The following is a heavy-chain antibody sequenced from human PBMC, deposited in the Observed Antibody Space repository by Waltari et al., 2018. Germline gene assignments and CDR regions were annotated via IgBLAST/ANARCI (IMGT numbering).Heavy chain of an antibody. V-gene: IGHV1-2*06. CDR1: GYTFTGYY. CDR2: INPNSGGT. J-gene: IGHJ4*02. D-gene: IGHD3-22*01. CDR3: GFTSADSSGYRYYFDY. Sequence: QVQLVQSGAEVKKPGASVKVSCKASGYTFTGYYMHWVRQAPGQGLEWMGRINPNSGGTNYAQKFQGRVTMTRDTSISTAYMELSRLRSDDTAVYYCGFTSADSSGYRYYFDYWGQGTLVTVSS.